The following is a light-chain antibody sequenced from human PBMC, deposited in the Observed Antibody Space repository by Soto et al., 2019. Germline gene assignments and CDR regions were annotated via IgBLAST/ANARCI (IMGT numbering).Light chain of an antibody. CDR3: SSYTSSSTL. CDR2: DVS. V-gene: IGLV2-14*03. J-gene: IGLJ2*01. CDR1: SSAVGGFDY. Sequence: QSVLTQPASVSGSPGQSITISCTGTSSAVGGFDYVSWYQQRPGMAPKLMVFDVSNRPSGVSNRFSGSKSGNTASLTIFGLQAEDEADYYCSSYTSSSTLFGGGTKLTVL.